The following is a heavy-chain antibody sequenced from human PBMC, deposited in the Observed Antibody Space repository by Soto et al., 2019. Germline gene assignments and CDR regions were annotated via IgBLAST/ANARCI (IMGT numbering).Heavy chain of an antibody. V-gene: IGHV3-23*01. CDR3: AKSTYYYDSSGSGGGY. D-gene: IGHD3-22*01. Sequence: EVQLLESGGGLVQPGGSLRLSCAASGFTFSGYAMSWVRKAPGKGLEWVSAISGRGGSKYYADSVKGRFTISRDNSKNSLYLQMNRLRAEDTAVYYCAKSTYYYDSSGSGGGYWGQGTLVTVSS. CDR1: GFTFSGYA. J-gene: IGHJ4*02. CDR2: ISGRGGSK.